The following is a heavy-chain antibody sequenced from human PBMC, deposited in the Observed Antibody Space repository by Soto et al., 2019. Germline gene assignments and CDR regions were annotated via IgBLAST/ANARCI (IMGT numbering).Heavy chain of an antibody. J-gene: IGHJ4*02. D-gene: IGHD3-22*01. Sequence: GGSLRLSCAASGFTFSSYSMNWVRQAPGKGLEWVSYISSSSSTIYYADSVKGRFTISRDNAKNSPYLQMNSLRDEDTAVYYCARDPDYYDSSGYSDVWGQGTLVTVSS. CDR3: ARDPDYYDSSGYSDV. V-gene: IGHV3-48*02. CDR1: GFTFSSYS. CDR2: ISSSSSTI.